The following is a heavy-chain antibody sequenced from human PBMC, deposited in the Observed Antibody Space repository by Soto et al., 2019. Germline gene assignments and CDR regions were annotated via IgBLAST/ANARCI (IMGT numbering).Heavy chain of an antibody. CDR3: AASLFYYDSSGYNENDAFDI. J-gene: IGHJ3*02. V-gene: IGHV1-18*01. Sequence: ASVKVSCKASGYTFTSYGISWVRQAPGQGLEWMGWISAYNGNTNYAQKLQGRVTMTTDTSTSTAYMELRSLRSDDTAVYYCAASLFYYDSSGYNENDAFDIWGQ. D-gene: IGHD3-22*01. CDR1: GYTFTSYG. CDR2: ISAYNGNT.